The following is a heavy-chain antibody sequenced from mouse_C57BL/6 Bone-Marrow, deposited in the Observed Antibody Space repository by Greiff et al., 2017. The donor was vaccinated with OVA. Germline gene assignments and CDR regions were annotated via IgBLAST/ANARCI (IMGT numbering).Heavy chain of an antibody. CDR2: ISYDGSN. V-gene: IGHV3-6*01. Sequence: VQLKESGPGLVKPSPSLSLPCSVTGYSITSGYYWNWIRQFPGNKLEWMGYISYDGSNNYNPSLKNRISITRDTSKNQFFLKLNSVTTEDTATYYCARQWDYWGQGTTLTVSS. D-gene: IGHD1-3*01. J-gene: IGHJ2*01. CDR3: ARQWDY. CDR1: GYSITSGYY.